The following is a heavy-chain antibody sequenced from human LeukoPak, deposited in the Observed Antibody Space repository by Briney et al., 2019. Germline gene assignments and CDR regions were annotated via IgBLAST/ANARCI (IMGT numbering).Heavy chain of an antibody. J-gene: IGHJ4*02. V-gene: IGHV4-31*03. CDR3: AREVWFLTGYYGVDY. CDR1: GGSISSGGYY. Sequence: PSETLSLTCTVSGGSISSGGYYWSWVRQHPGKGLEWIGYIYYSGSTYYNPSLKSRVTISVDTSKNQFSLKLSSVTAADTAVYYCAREVWFLTGYYGVDYWGQGTLVTVSS. D-gene: IGHD3-9*01. CDR2: IYYSGST.